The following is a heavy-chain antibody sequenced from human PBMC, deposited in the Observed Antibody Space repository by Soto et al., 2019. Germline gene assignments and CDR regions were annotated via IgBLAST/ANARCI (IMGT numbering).Heavy chain of an antibody. Sequence: SETLSLTCTVSGGSVSSGSYYWSWIRQPPGKGLEWIGYIYYSGSTNYNPSLKSRVTISVDTSKNQFSLKLSSLRSEDTAVYYCALVSYNWNVTGGDPWGQGTLVTVSS. V-gene: IGHV4-61*01. CDR2: IYYSGST. J-gene: IGHJ5*02. CDR3: ALVSYNWNVTGGDP. CDR1: GGSVSSGSYY. D-gene: IGHD1-20*01.